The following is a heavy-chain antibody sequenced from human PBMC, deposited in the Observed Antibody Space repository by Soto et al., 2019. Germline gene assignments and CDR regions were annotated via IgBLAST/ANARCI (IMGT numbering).Heavy chain of an antibody. J-gene: IGHJ5*02. CDR3: ARREPDYYDSSGYYYVDWFDP. Sequence: GGAPKISCSGFWYSVSSYWVGWGRPPPRERLGGRGIIYPGDSDTRYSPSFQGQVTISADKSISTAYLQWSSLKASDTAMYYCARREPDYYDSSGYYYVDWFDPWGQGTLVTVSS. V-gene: IGHV5-51*01. CDR2: IYPGDSDT. CDR1: WYSVSSYW. D-gene: IGHD3-22*01.